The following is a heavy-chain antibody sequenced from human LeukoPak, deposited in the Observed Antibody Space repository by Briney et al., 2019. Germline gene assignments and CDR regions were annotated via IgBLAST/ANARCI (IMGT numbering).Heavy chain of an antibody. D-gene: IGHD3-22*01. CDR1: GFTFSSYG. CDR3: AKDQGYYYDSSGYSW. J-gene: IGHJ4*02. CDR2: IRYDGSNK. Sequence: GGSLRLSCAASGFTFSSYGMHWVRQAPGKGLEWVAFIRYDGSNKYYADSVKGRFTISRDNSKNTLYLQMNSLSAEDTAVYYCAKDQGYYYDSSGYSWWGQGTLVTVSS. V-gene: IGHV3-30*02.